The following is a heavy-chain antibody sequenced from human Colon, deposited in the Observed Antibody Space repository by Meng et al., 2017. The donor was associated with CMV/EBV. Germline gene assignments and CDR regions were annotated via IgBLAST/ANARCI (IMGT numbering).Heavy chain of an antibody. CDR3: ARGGSRYGSLDY. D-gene: IGHD2-15*01. CDR1: GGSISSYY. CDR2: IYFTGST. V-gene: IGHV4-59*01. J-gene: IGHJ4*02. Sequence: SETLSLTCTVSGGSISSYYWSWIRQPPGKGLEWIGYIYFTGSTSYNPSIKSRVTISVDTFKNQFSLKLNSVTAADTAVYYCARGGSRYGSLDYWGQGTLVTVSS.